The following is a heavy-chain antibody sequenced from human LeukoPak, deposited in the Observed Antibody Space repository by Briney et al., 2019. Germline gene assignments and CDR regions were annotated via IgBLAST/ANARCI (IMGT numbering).Heavy chain of an antibody. CDR2: ISSSSSTI. J-gene: IGHJ3*02. CDR1: GFTFSSYS. CDR3: AKLRGKDGVRDSYDI. D-gene: IGHD1-1*01. Sequence: PGGSLRLSCAASGFTFSSYSMNWVRQAPGKGLEWVSYISSSSSTIYYADSVKGRFTISRDNSKNTLYLQMNSLRAEDTALYYCAKLRGKDGVRDSYDIWGQGTMVTVSS. V-gene: IGHV3-48*01.